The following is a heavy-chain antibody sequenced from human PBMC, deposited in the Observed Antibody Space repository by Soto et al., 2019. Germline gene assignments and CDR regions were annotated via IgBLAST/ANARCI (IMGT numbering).Heavy chain of an antibody. D-gene: IGHD5-18*01. CDR2: IIPIFGTA. J-gene: IGHJ6*02. CDR1: GGSFTYT. CDR3: ARLHSHGTYGMDV. V-gene: IGHV1-69*13. Sequence: SVKVSCKASGGSFTYTLSWVRHSPGQGLEWMGGIIPIFGTANYAQKFQGRVTITADESTKTAYMELSTLRSEDTAVYYCARLHSHGTYGMDVWGQGTTVTVSS.